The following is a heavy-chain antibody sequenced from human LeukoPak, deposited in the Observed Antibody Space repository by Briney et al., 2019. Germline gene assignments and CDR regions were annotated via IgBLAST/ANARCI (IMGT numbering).Heavy chain of an antibody. V-gene: IGHV1-8*01. J-gene: IGHJ4*02. CDR3: ATVCNVCYDSSGYYRPFDY. CDR2: MNPNSGNT. D-gene: IGHD3-22*01. Sequence: GASVKVSCKASGYTFTSYDINWVRQATGQGLEWMGWMNPNSGNTGYAQKFQGRVTMTRNTSISTAYMELSSLRSEDTAVYYCATVCNVCYDSSGYYRPFDYWGQGTLVTVSS. CDR1: GYTFTSYD.